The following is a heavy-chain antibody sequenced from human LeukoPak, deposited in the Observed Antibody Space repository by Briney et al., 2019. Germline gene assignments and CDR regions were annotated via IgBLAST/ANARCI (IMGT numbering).Heavy chain of an antibody. J-gene: IGHJ3*02. Sequence: GGSLRLSCAASGFTFSSYAMSWVRQAPGKGLEWVSCISSSSSYTYYVDSAKGRFTISRDNAKNSLYLQMNSLRAEDTAVYYCARGRPVLQLLWGAFDIWGQGTMVTVYS. D-gene: IGHD1-7*01. CDR2: ISSSSSYT. CDR1: GFTFSSYA. CDR3: ARGRPVLQLLWGAFDI. V-gene: IGHV3-21*01.